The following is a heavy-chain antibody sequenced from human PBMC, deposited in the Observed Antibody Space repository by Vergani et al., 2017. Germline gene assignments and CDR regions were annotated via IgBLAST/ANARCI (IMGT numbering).Heavy chain of an antibody. D-gene: IGHD2-21*01. CDR3: ARSIGYCGGATCRAYYFDH. V-gene: IGHV1-46*02. Sequence: VQLVQSGAEVRKPGASVTVSCTASGYIFKNDYIHWLRQAPGQAFEWMGILNPTTGHTTSAQKFMGRVDMTRDPSTDTSTRTVQMTLSSLRSEDTDVYYCARSIGYCGGATCRAYYFDHWGQGTRVTVSS. J-gene: IGHJ5*02. CDR1: GYIFKNDY. CDR2: LNPTTGHT.